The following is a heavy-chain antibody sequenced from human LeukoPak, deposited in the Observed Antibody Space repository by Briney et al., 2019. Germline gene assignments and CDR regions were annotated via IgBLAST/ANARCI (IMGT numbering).Heavy chain of an antibody. CDR2: IYYSGST. CDR3: ASTMYCSSTGCLRFDY. CDR1: GGSISSSSYY. Sequence: SETLSLTCTVSGGSISSSSYYWGWIRQPPEKGLEWIGTIYYSGSTFYNPSLTSRVTISVDTSKNQFSLKVSSVTAADTAVYYCASTMYCSSTGCLRFDYWGQGTLVTVSS. V-gene: IGHV4-39*01. D-gene: IGHD2-2*01. J-gene: IGHJ4*02.